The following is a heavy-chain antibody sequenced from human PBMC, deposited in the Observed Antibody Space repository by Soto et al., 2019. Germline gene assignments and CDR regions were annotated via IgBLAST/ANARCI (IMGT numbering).Heavy chain of an antibody. J-gene: IGHJ4*02. CDR1: GFTFSSYS. CDR2: ISSSSSTI. D-gene: IGHD6-19*01. CDR3: ARDAGYSSGWYVYYFDY. V-gene: IGHV3-48*02. Sequence: XGSLRLSCAAAGFTFSSYSMNWVRQAPGKGLDWVSYISSSSSTIYYADSVKGRFTISRDNAKNSLYLQMNSLRDEDTAVYYCARDAGYSSGWYVYYFDYWGQGPLVTVSS.